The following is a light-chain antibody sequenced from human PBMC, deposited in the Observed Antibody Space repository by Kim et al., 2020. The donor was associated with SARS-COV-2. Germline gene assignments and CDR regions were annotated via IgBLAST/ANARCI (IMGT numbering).Light chain of an antibody. J-gene: IGLJ2*01. V-gene: IGLV1-44*01. CDR2: GNN. Sequence: GKRVTISCTGSSSNIGRYTANWYQKLPGTAPKPLIYGNNQRPSGVPDRFSGSKAGTSASLAISGLQSEDEDDYYCAGWDDSLNGPVFGGGTQLTVL. CDR3: AGWDDSLNGPV. CDR1: SSNIGRYT.